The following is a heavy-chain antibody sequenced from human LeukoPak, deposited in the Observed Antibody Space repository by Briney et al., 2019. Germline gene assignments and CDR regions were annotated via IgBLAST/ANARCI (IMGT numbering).Heavy chain of an antibody. J-gene: IGHJ4*02. Sequence: PGGSLRLSCAASGFTFSSYAMSWVRQAPGKGLEWVSAISGSGDRSYYADSVKGRFTISRDNSKNTLYLQMNSLRAEDTAVYYCARDPEGDSSSLLFDYWGQGTLVTVSS. CDR3: ARDPEGDSSSLLFDY. D-gene: IGHD6-6*01. CDR2: ISGSGDRS. V-gene: IGHV3-23*01. CDR1: GFTFSSYA.